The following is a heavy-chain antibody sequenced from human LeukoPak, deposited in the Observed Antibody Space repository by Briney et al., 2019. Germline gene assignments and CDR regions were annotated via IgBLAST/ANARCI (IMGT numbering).Heavy chain of an antibody. Sequence: GSLRLSCAASGFTVSSNEMSWVRQAPGKGLEWIGYIYYSGSTNYNPSLKSRVTISVDTSKNQFSLKLSSVTAADTAVYYCARSVYDSSGYYNFPDYWGQGTLVTVSS. CDR3: ARSVYDSSGYYNFPDY. CDR1: GFTVSSNE. D-gene: IGHD3-22*01. V-gene: IGHV4-59*02. J-gene: IGHJ4*02. CDR2: IYYSGST.